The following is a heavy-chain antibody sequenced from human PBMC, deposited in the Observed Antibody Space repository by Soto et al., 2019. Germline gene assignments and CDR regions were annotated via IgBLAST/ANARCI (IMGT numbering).Heavy chain of an antibody. CDR3: ARARINRDFWSGYPSVVEAFDI. Sequence: PGGSLRLSCAASGFTFSSYDMHWVRQATGKGLEWVSAIGTAGDTYYPGSVKGRFTISRENAKNSLYLQMNSLRAEDTAVYYCARARINRDFWSGYPSVVEAFDIWGQGTMVTVSS. CDR2: IGTAGDT. V-gene: IGHV3-13*01. J-gene: IGHJ3*02. CDR1: GFTFSSYD. D-gene: IGHD3-3*01.